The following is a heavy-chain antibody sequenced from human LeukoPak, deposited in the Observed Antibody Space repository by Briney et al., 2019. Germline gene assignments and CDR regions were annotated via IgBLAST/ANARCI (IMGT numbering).Heavy chain of an antibody. CDR3: ARAVPMARGVNYYDY. J-gene: IGHJ4*02. CDR2: IGPTGDT. V-gene: IGHV3-13*01. CDR1: GFTFSSSD. Sequence: GGSLRLSCAASGFTFSSSDMHWVRQATGKGLEWVSAIGPTGDTYYPGSVEGRFTISRENARNSLYLQMNSLRAGDTAVYYCARAVPMARGVNYYDYWGQGTLVTVSS. D-gene: IGHD3-10*01.